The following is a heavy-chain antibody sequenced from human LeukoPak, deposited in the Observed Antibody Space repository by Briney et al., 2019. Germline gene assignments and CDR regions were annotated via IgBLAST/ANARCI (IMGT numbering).Heavy chain of an antibody. D-gene: IGHD4-17*01. CDR3: ARDPGYGEFDI. CDR1: GFTFSSYW. Sequence: GGSLRLSCAASGFTFSSYWMSWVRQAPGKGPEFVANIKDDGSRKFYVDSVKGRFTISRDNAKNSVSLQMISLRAEDTAVYYCARDPGYGEFDIWGQGAMVIVSS. V-gene: IGHV3-7*01. CDR2: IKDDGSRK. J-gene: IGHJ3*02.